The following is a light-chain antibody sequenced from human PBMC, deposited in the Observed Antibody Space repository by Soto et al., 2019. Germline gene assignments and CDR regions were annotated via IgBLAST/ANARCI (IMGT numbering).Light chain of an antibody. V-gene: IGKV3-15*01. J-gene: IGKJ1*01. Sequence: EIVMTQSPATLSVSPGERATIAXRARLSFSDDFAWYHQQPGXAPSXXXDCXSTRATGSPARLSGSGSGTEFTLTINSLQSEDFSVYYCQQYKNGTLTFGQGTKVDIK. CDR2: CXS. CDR3: QQYKNGTLT. CDR1: LSFSDD.